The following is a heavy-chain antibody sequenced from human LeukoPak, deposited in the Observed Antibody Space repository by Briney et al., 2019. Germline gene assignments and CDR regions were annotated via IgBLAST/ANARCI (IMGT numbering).Heavy chain of an antibody. CDR3: AKPGKYYDSSGYYWRYDYFDY. J-gene: IGHJ4*02. CDR2: ISGSGGST. V-gene: IGHV3-23*01. Sequence: GGSLRLSCAASGFTFSSYAMSWVRQAPGKGLECVSAISGSGGSTYYADSVKGRFTISRDNSKNTLYLQMNSLRAEDTAVYYCAKPGKYYDSSGYYWRYDYFDYWGQGTLVTVSS. CDR1: GFTFSSYA. D-gene: IGHD3-22*01.